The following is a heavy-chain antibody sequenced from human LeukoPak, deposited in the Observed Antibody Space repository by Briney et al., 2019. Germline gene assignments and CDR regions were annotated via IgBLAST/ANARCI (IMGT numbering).Heavy chain of an antibody. D-gene: IGHD2-21*02. CDR1: GFTFSDYY. J-gene: IGHJ4*02. V-gene: IGHV3-11*06. CDR3: ARDLEAYCGGDCYSGNFDY. Sequence: GGSLRLSCAASGFTFSDYYMSWIRQAPGKGLEWVSYISSSSYTNYADSVKGRFTISRDNAKNSLYLQMNSLRAEDTAVYYCARDLEAYCGGDCYSGNFDYRGQGTLVTVSS. CDR2: ISSSSYT.